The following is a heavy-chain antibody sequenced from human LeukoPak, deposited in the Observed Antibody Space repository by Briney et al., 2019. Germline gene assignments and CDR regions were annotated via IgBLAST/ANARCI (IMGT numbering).Heavy chain of an antibody. CDR3: ARGGIAAAQS. D-gene: IGHD6-13*01. Sequence: GGSLRLSCAATGFAFSSYEMNWVRQAPGKGLEGVSYISSSGSTIYYADSVKGRFTISTDNAKNSLYLQMNSLRAEDTAVYYCARGGIAAAQSWGQGTLVTVSS. CDR1: GFAFSSYE. CDR2: ISSSGSTI. J-gene: IGHJ4*02. V-gene: IGHV3-48*03.